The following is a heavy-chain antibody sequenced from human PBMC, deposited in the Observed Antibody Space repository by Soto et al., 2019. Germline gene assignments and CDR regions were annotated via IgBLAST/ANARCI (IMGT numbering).Heavy chain of an antibody. V-gene: IGHV1-46*03. CDR3: ARAREKLEGPAAMTLWFDP. CDR2: INPSGGST. J-gene: IGHJ5*02. CDR1: GYTFTSYY. Sequence: QVQLVQSGAEVKKPGASVKVSCKASGYTFTSYYMHWVRQAPGQGLEWMGIINPSGGSTSYAQKFQGRVTMPRDTSTSTGYMELSSLRSEDTAVYYCARAREKLEGPAAMTLWFDPWGQGTLVTVSS. D-gene: IGHD2-2*01.